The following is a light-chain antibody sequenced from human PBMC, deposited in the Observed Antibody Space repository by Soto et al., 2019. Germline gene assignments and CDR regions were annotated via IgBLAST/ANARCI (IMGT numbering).Light chain of an antibody. CDR2: GAS. V-gene: IGKV3-20*01. J-gene: IGKJ4*01. Sequence: EIVLTQSPGTLSLSPGERATLSCRASQSISSNYLAWYQQKPGQAPRLLIYGASSRATGIPDRFSGSGSGTDFTLTISRLAPEDSAVYYCQQDGGSPPATFGGGTKVEIK. CDR3: QQDGGSPPAT. CDR1: QSISSNY.